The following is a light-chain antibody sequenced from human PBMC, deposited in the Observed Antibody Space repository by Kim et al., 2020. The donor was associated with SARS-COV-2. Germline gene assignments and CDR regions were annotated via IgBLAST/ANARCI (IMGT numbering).Light chain of an antibody. CDR1: QSISSW. Sequence: DIQMTQSPSTLSASVGDRVTITCRASQSISSWLAWYQQKPGKAPKLLIYKASSLESGVPSRFSGSGSGTEFTLTISSLQPDDFATYYCQQYNDDSYTFGQGTKLEI. CDR3: QQYNDDSYT. CDR2: KAS. J-gene: IGKJ2*01. V-gene: IGKV1-5*03.